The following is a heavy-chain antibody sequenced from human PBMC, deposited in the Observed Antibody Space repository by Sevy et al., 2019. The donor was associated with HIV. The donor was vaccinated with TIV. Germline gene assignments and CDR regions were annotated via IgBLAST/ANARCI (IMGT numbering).Heavy chain of an antibody. Sequence: GGSLRLSCAASGFTFSSYALLWVRQAPGKGLEWVSLISYDGSKKYYSDSVKGRFAISRDESKTTLCLHMNSLRSEDTAIYYCARVGVSYCTDDCSHRFDYWGRGTLVTVSS. D-gene: IGHD2-21*02. V-gene: IGHV3-30*09. CDR2: ISYDGSKK. CDR3: ARVGVSYCTDDCSHRFDY. CDR1: GFTFSSYA. J-gene: IGHJ4*02.